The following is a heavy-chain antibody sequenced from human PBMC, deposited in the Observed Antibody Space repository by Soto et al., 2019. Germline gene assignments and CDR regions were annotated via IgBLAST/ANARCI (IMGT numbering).Heavy chain of an antibody. CDR3: AHRGHILAGYDAFDI. D-gene: IGHD3-9*01. V-gene: IGHV2-5*02. CDR1: GFSLSTSGVG. CDR2: IYWDAEK. J-gene: IGHJ3*02. Sequence: QITLKESGPTLVKPTQTLTLTCTFSGFSLSTSGVGVGWIRQPPGKAMEWLALIYWDAEKRYSPSLKSRLTITKNTSKNQVALTMTNMDPVDTATYYSAHRGHILAGYDAFDIWGQGTMVTVSS.